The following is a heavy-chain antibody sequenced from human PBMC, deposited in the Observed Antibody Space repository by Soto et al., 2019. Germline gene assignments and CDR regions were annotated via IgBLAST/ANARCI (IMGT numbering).Heavy chain of an antibody. CDR2: ISYDGSNK. J-gene: IGHJ4*02. CDR1: GFTFSSYG. V-gene: IGHV3-30*18. Sequence: QVQLVESGGGVVQPGRSLRLSCAASGFTFSSYGMHWVRQAPGKGLEWVAVISYDGSNKYYADSVKGRFTISRDNSKNTLYLQMNSLRAEDTAVYYCAKGDREFDYWGQGTLVTVSS. CDR3: AKGDREFDY.